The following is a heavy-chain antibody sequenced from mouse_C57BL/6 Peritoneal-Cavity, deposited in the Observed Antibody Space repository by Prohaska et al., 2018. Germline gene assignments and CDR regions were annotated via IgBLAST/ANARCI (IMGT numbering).Heavy chain of an antibody. CDR1: CHTFPRHL. CDR2: IHPNSGST. V-gene: IGHV1-64*01. J-gene: IGHJ3*01. Sequence: GAGPVKPWASREVSFQASCHTFPRHLFPRVKPEPGQVLELIGMIHPNSGSTNYNEKFKSKATLTVDKSSSTAYMQLSSLTSEDSAVYYCARRDYGSSAAWFAYWGQGTLVTVSA. D-gene: IGHD1-1*01. CDR3: ARRDYGSSAAWFAY.